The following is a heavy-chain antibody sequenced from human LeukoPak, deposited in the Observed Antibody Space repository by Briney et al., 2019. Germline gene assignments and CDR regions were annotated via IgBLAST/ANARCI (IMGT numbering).Heavy chain of an antibody. J-gene: IGHJ4*02. V-gene: IGHV3-23*01. D-gene: IGHD1-26*01. Sequence: GGSLRLSCAASGFTFSNYAMTWVRRAPGKGLEWVSVISGSGGGIYYADSVKGRFTISRDNSKNTLFLQVNSLRAEDTAVYYCARGGSFYPDYWGQGTLVTVSS. CDR2: ISGSGGGI. CDR1: GFTFSNYA. CDR3: ARGGSFYPDY.